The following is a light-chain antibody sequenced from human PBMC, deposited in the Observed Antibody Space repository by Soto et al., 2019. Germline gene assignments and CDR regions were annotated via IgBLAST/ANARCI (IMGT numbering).Light chain of an antibody. CDR1: SSDVGGYNY. Sequence: QSALTQPPSASGSPGQSVTISCTGTSSDVGGYNYVSWFQQHPGKAPKLIIYDDDKRPSGIPDRFSGSKSGTSATLGITGFQTGDEADYYCGSWDSSLSAYVFGTGTKLTVL. CDR3: GSWDSSLSAYV. CDR2: DDD. J-gene: IGLJ1*01. V-gene: IGLV2-8*01.